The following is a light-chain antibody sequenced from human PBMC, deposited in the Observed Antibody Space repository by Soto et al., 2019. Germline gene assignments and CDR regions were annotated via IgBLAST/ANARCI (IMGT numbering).Light chain of an antibody. Sequence: QSVLTQPPSASGTPGQRVTISCSGSTSNIGSNTVNWYQQLPGTAPNLLIYSNNQRPSGVPDRLSGSKSGTSASLAIRGLQSEDEADYYYAAWDDSLNGRVFGGGTKLTVL. V-gene: IGLV1-44*01. CDR1: TSNIGSNT. CDR2: SNN. J-gene: IGLJ2*01. CDR3: AAWDDSLNGRV.